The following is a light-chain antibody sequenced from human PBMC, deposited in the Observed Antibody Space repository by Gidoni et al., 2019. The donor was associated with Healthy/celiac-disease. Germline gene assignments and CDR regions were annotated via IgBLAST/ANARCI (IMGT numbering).Light chain of an antibody. CDR2: GAS. CDR3: QQYGSSPFT. CDR1: QSVSSSY. J-gene: IGKJ3*01. V-gene: IGKV3-20*01. Sequence: ELVSTQSPGTLSLSPGERATLACRASQSVSSSYLAWYQQKPGQAPRLLIYGASSRATGIPDRFSGSGSGTDFPLPISRLEPEDFAVYYCQQYGSSPFTFGPGTKVDIK.